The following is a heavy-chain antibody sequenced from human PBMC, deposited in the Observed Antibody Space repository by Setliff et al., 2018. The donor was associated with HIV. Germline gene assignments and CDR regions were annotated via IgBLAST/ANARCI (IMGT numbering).Heavy chain of an antibody. J-gene: IGHJ3*02. Sequence: GGSLRLSCAVSGFTFGRYAMSWVRQAPGKGLEWVGYIRSNAYDGTTEYAASVKDRFTVARDDSKSIAYLQINSLKTEDTAVYYCTRDKGYAFDIWGQGTMVTVSS. CDR3: TRDKGYAFDI. CDR1: GFTFGRYA. D-gene: IGHD5-18*01. CDR2: IRSNAYDGTT. V-gene: IGHV3-49*04.